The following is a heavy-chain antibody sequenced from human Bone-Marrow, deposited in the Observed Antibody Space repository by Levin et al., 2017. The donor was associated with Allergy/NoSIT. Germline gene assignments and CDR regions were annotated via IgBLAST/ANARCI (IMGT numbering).Heavy chain of an antibody. Sequence: GGSLRLSCVASGFTFSSYSMNWVRQAPGKGLEWVSSIGTSSNYIYYADSVKGRFTISRDNAKKSLFLHMNGLRADDTAVYYGARLLSSTSIFWGQGTLVTVSS. CDR2: IGTSSNYI. V-gene: IGHV3-21*01. D-gene: IGHD6-13*01. CDR1: GFTFSSYS. J-gene: IGHJ4*02. CDR3: ARLLSSTSIF.